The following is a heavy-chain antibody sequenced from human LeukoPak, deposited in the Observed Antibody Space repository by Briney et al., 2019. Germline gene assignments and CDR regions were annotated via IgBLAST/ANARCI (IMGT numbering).Heavy chain of an antibody. CDR2: ISGGGAGT. Sequence: GGSLRLSCAASGFTFSSYAMSWVRQAPGKGLEWVSSISGGGAGTYYADSVRGRFTISRDNSKNTLYLQMNSLRAEDTAVYYCARAMVRGVIIMEGDRFDYWGQGTLVTVSS. J-gene: IGHJ4*02. CDR1: GFTFSSYA. D-gene: IGHD3-10*01. V-gene: IGHV3-23*01. CDR3: ARAMVRGVIIMEGDRFDY.